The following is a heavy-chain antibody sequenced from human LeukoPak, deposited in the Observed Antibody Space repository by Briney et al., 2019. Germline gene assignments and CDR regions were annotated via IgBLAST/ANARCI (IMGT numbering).Heavy chain of an antibody. J-gene: IGHJ4*02. CDR3: AREDAVGWLRDGFDY. CDR2: ISSGGSTI. CDR1: GFTFSNYE. Sequence: PGGSLRLSCAASGFTFSNYEMNWVRQAPGKGLEGVSYISSGGSTIYYADSVKGRFTISRDNAKNSLYLQMNSLRAEDTAVYYCAREDAVGWLRDGFDYWGQGTLVTVSS. V-gene: IGHV3-48*03. D-gene: IGHD5-24*01.